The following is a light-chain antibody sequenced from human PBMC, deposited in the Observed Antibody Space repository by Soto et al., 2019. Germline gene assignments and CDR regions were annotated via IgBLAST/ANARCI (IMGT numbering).Light chain of an antibody. V-gene: IGLV2-14*03. Sequence: QSALTKPASVNGFPGQWVALSCNGTSSDVGSYNSVSWYQQYPGKAPKLMTHDVNNRPSGISDRFSGSKSGNTASLTISGLQAEDEADYYCSSFTSSTSYVFGTGTKVTVL. J-gene: IGLJ1*01. CDR3: SSFTSSTSYV. CDR1: SSDVGSYNS. CDR2: DVN.